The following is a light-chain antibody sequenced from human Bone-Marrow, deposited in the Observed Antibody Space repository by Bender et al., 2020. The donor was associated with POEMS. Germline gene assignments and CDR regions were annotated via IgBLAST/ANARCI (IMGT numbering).Light chain of an antibody. CDR2: EVS. Sequence: QSALAQPASVSGSPGQSITISCTRAGSDVGNYNLVSWYQQHPGEAPKLIIYEVSKRPSGVSDRFSGSKSRNTASLTISGLQPEDEAVYYCTSFTSGSTLYVFGTGTKVTAL. J-gene: IGLJ1*01. CDR1: GSDVGNYNL. V-gene: IGLV2-14*02. CDR3: TSFTSGSTLYV.